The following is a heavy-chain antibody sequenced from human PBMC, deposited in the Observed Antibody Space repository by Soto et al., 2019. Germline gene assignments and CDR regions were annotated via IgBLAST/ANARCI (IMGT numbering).Heavy chain of an antibody. Sequence: SVKLACKTSVYTYTIDDIDWGRQTKRQGLEWMGGIIPIFGTANYAQKFQGRVTITRDTSASTAYMELSSLRSEDTAVYYCARVLSADTAMVNYFDYWGQGTLVTVSS. CDR2: IIPIFGTA. V-gene: IGHV1-69*05. CDR3: ARVLSADTAMVNYFDY. D-gene: IGHD5-18*01. CDR1: VYTYTIDD. J-gene: IGHJ4*02.